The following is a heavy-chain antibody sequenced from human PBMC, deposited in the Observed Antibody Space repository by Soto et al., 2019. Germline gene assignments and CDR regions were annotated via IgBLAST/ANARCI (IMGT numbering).Heavy chain of an antibody. CDR1: GINFINAW. J-gene: IGHJ4*02. CDR3: TTDPGDYEDF. V-gene: IGHV3-15*01. Sequence: EVQLVESGGDLVKPGGCLRLSCAASGINFINAWMSWVRQAPGKGLEWVGRIKNRADGGTTDYAAPVRGRFTISRDDSKNTLFLQMNSLGAEDTAVYFCTTDPGDYEDFWGQGTLVTVSS. CDR2: IKNRADGGTT. D-gene: IGHD4-17*01.